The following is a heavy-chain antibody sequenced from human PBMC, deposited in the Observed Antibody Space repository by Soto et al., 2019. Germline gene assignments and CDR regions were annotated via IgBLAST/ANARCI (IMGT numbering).Heavy chain of an antibody. J-gene: IGHJ4*02. V-gene: IGHV3-30-3*01. CDR2: ISYDGSNK. CDR1: GFTFSSYA. D-gene: IGHD1-20*01. Sequence: PGGSLRLSCAASGFTFSSYAMHWVRQAPGKGLEWVAVISYDGSNKYYADSVKGRFTISRDNSKNTLYLQMNSLRAEDTAVYYCARDRTEVNWNGLIDYWGQGTLVTVSS. CDR3: ARDRTEVNWNGLIDY.